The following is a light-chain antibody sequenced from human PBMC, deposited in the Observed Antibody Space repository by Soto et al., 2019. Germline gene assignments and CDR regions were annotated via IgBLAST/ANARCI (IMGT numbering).Light chain of an antibody. Sequence: EIWFPQSPGTLSLCPGERATLSCRASQSVSSNYLAWYQHKPGQAPRLLIYGASRGDTGIPDRFSGSGSGTDFTLPISRLEPEDFEVDYCQQYGSSPRTFGQGTKVDI. CDR3: QQYGSSPRT. V-gene: IGKV3-20*01. CDR1: QSVSSNY. CDR2: GAS. J-gene: IGKJ1*01.